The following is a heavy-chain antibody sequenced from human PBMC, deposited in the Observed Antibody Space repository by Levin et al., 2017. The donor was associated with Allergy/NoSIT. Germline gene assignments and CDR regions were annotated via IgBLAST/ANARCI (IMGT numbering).Heavy chain of an antibody. CDR3: ARDRYSAVAGIDWTHPLDY. J-gene: IGHJ4*02. Sequence: PGESLKISCAASGFTFSNFGIHWVRQAPGKGLEWVSAIWYDGSNKYYRDSVKGRFTISRDNSKNTLYLQMDSLRVEDTAVYYCARDRYSAVAGIDWTHPLDYWGKGTLVTVSS. CDR1: GFTFSNFG. V-gene: IGHV3-33*01. CDR2: IWYDGSNK. D-gene: IGHD6-19*01.